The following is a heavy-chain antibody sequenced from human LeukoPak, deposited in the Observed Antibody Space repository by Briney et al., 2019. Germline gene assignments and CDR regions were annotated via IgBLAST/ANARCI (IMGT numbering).Heavy chain of an antibody. CDR2: IWYDGSNK. Sequence: GRSLRLSCAASGFTFSSYGMHWVHQAPGKGLEWVAVIWYDGSNKYYADSVKGRFTISRDNSKNTLYLQMNSLRAEDTAVYYCAKDQREKWELSYFDYWGQGTLVTVSS. J-gene: IGHJ4*02. CDR3: AKDQREKWELSYFDY. D-gene: IGHD1-26*01. CDR1: GFTFSSYG. V-gene: IGHV3-33*06.